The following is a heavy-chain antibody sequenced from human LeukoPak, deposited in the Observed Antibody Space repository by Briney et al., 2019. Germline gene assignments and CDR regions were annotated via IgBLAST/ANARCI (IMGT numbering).Heavy chain of an antibody. CDR2: IRSKAYGGTT. Sequence: PGGSLRLSCTASGFTFGDYAMSWVRQAPGKGLEWVGFIRSKAYGGTTEYAASVKGRFTISRDDSKSIAYLQMNSLKTEDTAVYYCTRIGIAAAGFDYWGQGTLVTVSS. D-gene: IGHD6-13*01. CDR1: GFTFGDYA. J-gene: IGHJ4*02. V-gene: IGHV3-49*04. CDR3: TRIGIAAAGFDY.